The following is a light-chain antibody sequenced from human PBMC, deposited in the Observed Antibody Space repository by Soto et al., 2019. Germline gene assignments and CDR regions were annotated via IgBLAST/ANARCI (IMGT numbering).Light chain of an antibody. CDR2: GAS. V-gene: IGKV3-11*01. J-gene: IGKJ5*01. Sequence: PGERATLSCRTSQSVDSSFLAWYQQKPGQAPRLLIHGASTRATGIPARLSGSGSGTGFTLTISSLEPEDFAVYYCQQRSKWPITFGQGTRLEIK. CDR1: QSVDSSF. CDR3: QQRSKWPIT.